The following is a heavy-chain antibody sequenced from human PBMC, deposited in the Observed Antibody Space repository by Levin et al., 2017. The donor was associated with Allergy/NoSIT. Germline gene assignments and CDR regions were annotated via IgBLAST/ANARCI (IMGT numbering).Heavy chain of an antibody. Sequence: PSETLSLTCAIYGGSFRGYYWSWIRQPPGKGLEWIGEITHSGSTNYNPSLKSRVTISIDTSKTPFSLKLRSVTAAASAVYYCANSGRHYCSNSCFDCLPSWFDPWGQGALVTVSS. CDR2: ITHSGST. CDR1: GGSFRGYY. J-gene: IGHJ5*02. V-gene: IGHV4-34*01. CDR3: ANSGRHYCSNSCFDCLPSWFDP. D-gene: IGHD2-2*01.